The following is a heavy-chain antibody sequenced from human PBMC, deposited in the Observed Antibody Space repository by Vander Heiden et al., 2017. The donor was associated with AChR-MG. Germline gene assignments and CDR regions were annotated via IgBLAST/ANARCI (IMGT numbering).Heavy chain of an antibody. CDR2: ISSSSSYI. CDR1: GFTFSSYS. CDR3: ARDVSYGDYDDAFDI. J-gene: IGHJ3*02. D-gene: IGHD4-17*01. Sequence: EVQLVESGGGLVKPGGSLRLSCAASGFTFSSYSMNWVRQAPGKGLEWVSSISSSSSYIYYADSVKGRFTISRDNAKNSLYLQMNSLRAEDTAVYYCARDVSYGDYDDAFDIWGQGTMVTVSS. V-gene: IGHV3-21*01.